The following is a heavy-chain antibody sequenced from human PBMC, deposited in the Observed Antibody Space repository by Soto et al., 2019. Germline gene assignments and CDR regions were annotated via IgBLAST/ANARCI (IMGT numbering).Heavy chain of an antibody. Sequence: SETLSLTCTVSGGSISSYYWSWIRQPPGKGLEWIGYIYYSGSTNYNPSLKSRVTISVDTSKNQFSLKLSSVTAADTAVYYCVGIVVVPAAPFRLRYMDVWGKGTTVTVSS. J-gene: IGHJ6*03. CDR3: VGIVVVPAAPFRLRYMDV. D-gene: IGHD2-2*01. CDR2: IYYSGST. V-gene: IGHV4-59*08. CDR1: GGSISSYY.